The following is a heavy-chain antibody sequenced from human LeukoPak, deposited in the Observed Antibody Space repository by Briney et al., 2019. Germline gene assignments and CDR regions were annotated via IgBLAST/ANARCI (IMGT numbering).Heavy chain of an antibody. V-gene: IGHV3-23*01. J-gene: IGHJ4*02. D-gene: IGHD5-12*01. CDR2: ISGSGGST. Sequence: GGSLRLSCAASGFTFSSYAMSWVRQAPGKGLEWVSAISGSGGSTYYADSVKGRFTISRDNSKNTLYLQMNSLRAEDTAVYYCATSGIVATITFDYWGQGTLVTVSS. CDR1: GFTFSSYA. CDR3: ATSGIVATITFDY.